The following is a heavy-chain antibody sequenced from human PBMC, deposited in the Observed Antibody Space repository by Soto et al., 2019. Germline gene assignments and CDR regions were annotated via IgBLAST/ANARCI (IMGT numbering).Heavy chain of an antibody. CDR1: AG. CDR3: TADLHGRDSDFFDF. CDR2: VKSKAAGGTA. D-gene: IGHD2-15*01. J-gene: IGHJ4*02. Sequence: AGMSLIRKNPGQGLEWVGRVKSKAAGGTADHAAPVKGRFSVSRDDSKNMFYLQMNSLKTEDTAVYYCTADLHGRDSDFFDFSGQRILVSV. V-gene: IGHV3-15*01.